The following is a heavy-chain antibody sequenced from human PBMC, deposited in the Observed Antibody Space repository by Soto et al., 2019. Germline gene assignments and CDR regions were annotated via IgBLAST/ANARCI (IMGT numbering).Heavy chain of an antibody. Sequence: PSETLSLTCAVYGGSFSGYYWSWIRQPPGKGLEWIGEINHSGSTNYNPSLKSRVTISVDTSKNQFSLKLSSVTAADTAVYYCARGCGIAVADNAFDIWGQGTMVTVSS. V-gene: IGHV4-34*01. D-gene: IGHD6-19*01. CDR1: GGSFSGYY. CDR3: ARGCGIAVADNAFDI. J-gene: IGHJ3*02. CDR2: INHSGST.